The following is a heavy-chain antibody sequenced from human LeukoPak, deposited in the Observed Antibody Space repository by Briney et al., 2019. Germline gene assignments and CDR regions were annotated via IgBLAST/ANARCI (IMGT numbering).Heavy chain of an antibody. Sequence: GGSLRLSCGASGFTFSSYWMHWVRQAPGKGLVWISRINSDGSTTSYADSVKGRFTISRDNAKNTLYLQMNSLRAEDTALYYCAKDMRSSGWYGGGAFDIWGQGTMVTVSS. J-gene: IGHJ3*02. CDR1: GFTFSSYW. CDR2: INSDGSTT. V-gene: IGHV3-74*01. D-gene: IGHD6-19*01. CDR3: AKDMRSSGWYGGGAFDI.